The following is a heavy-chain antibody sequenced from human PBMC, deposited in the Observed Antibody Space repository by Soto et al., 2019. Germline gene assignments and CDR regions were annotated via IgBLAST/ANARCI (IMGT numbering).Heavy chain of an antibody. D-gene: IGHD4-17*01. CDR2: INPKSGDT. V-gene: IGHV1-2*04. Sequence: QVQLVQSGAEVKKPGASVKVSCKASGYTFTGVYMHWVRQAPGQGREWMGWINPKSGDTEYAQNFQGWVTMTRETSNRTAYMEVGRLKSDDTDVYYCASGGSTVTREFDYWDQGTLVSVSS. CDR1: GYTFTGVY. J-gene: IGHJ4*02. CDR3: ASGGSTVTREFDY.